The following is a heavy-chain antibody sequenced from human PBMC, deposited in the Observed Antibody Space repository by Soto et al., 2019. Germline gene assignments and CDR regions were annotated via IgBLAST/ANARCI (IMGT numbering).Heavy chain of an antibody. V-gene: IGHV3-30*18. CDR2: ISYDGSNK. CDR3: AKDNGKGTRRLYNWFDP. J-gene: IGHJ5*02. CDR1: GFTFSSYG. D-gene: IGHD1-1*01. Sequence: QVQLVESGGGVVQPGRSLRLSCAASGFTFSSYGMRWVRQAPGKGLEWVAVISYDGSNKYYADSVKGRFTISRDNSKNKLYLQMNSLRAEDTAVYYCAKDNGKGTRRLYNWFDPWGQGTLVTVSS.